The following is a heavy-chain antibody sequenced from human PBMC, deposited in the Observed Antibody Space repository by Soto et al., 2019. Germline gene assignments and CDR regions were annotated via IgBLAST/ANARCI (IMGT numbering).Heavy chain of an antibody. CDR2: IVVGSGNT. Sequence: SVRVSCKVSGFTFITSTVQWVRQARGQPLEWIGWIVVGSGNTIYAQKFQERVTFTRDESTSTAYMELSSLRSEDTGVYYCTAGEYHDTSGYSSDCWGQGTLVTVSS. D-gene: IGHD3-3*01. V-gene: IGHV1-58*01. J-gene: IGHJ4*02. CDR3: TAGEYHDTSGYSSDC. CDR1: GFTFITST.